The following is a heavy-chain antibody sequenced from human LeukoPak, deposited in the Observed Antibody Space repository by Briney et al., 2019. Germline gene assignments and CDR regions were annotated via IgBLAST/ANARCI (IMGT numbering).Heavy chain of an antibody. CDR2: IYTSGST. J-gene: IGHJ6*03. CDR1: GGSISSGSYY. D-gene: IGHD5-18*01. Sequence: PSQTLSLTCTVSGGSISSGSYYWSWIRQPAGKGLEWIGRIYTSGSTNYNPSLKSRVTISVDTSKNQFSLKLSSVTAADTAVYYCAREPGYSYGYYYYYMDVWGKGTTVTVSS. CDR3: AREPGYSYGYYYYYMDV. V-gene: IGHV4-61*02.